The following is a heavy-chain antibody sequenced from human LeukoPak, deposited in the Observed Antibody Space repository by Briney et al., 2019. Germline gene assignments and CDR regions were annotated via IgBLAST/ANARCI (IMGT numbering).Heavy chain of an antibody. CDR1: GYSFTNYW. D-gene: IGHD3-9*01. J-gene: IGHJ6*03. Sequence: AGESLKISCKGSGYSFTNYWIGWVRQMPGKGLEWMGIIYPGDSDTRCSPSFQGQVTISADKSISTAYLQWSSLKASETAMYYCARHSEYYDILTGYRRDYYYYYMDVWGKGTTVTVSS. CDR2: IYPGDSDT. CDR3: ARHSEYYDILTGYRRDYYYYYMDV. V-gene: IGHV5-51*01.